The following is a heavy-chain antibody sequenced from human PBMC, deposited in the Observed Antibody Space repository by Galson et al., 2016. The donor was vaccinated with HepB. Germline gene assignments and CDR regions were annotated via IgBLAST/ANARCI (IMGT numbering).Heavy chain of an antibody. CDR2: IDPTDPYT. D-gene: IGHD3-10*01. Sequence: AEVKKPGESLRISCQGSGYSFTNYWIIWVRQMPGKGLEWVARIDPTDPYTNYSPSFQGHVTISADKSINTAYLQWNSLKASDTALYYCTRRGLGSSAIDFWGQGTLVTVSS. CDR3: TRRGLGSSAIDF. J-gene: IGHJ4*02. CDR1: GYSFTNYW. V-gene: IGHV5-10-1*01.